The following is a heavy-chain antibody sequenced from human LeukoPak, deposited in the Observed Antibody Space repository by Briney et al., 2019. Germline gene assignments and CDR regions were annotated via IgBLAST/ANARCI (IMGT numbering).Heavy chain of an antibody. D-gene: IGHD3-10*01. CDR3: ARDNELGFDGSGSLGY. Sequence: GGSLRLSCAASGFTFSSYAMHWVRQAPGKGLEWVAVISYDGSNKYYADSVKGRFTISRDNSKNTLYLQMNSLRAEDTAVYYCARDNELGFDGSGSLGYWGQGTLVTVSS. CDR1: GFTFSSYA. V-gene: IGHV3-30-3*01. J-gene: IGHJ4*02. CDR2: ISYDGSNK.